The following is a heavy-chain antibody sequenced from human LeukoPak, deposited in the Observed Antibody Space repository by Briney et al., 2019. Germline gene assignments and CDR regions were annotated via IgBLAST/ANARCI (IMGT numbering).Heavy chain of an antibody. Sequence: GGSLRLSCTASGFSVKDIYISWVRQAPGKGLEWVSVVYSGGSTYYGESVKGRFTMSRDNSKNKMYLQMNSLRVEDTAVYYCARDHIRSGWYGGFDLWGQGTLVTVSS. V-gene: IGHV3-53*01. CDR2: VYSGGST. J-gene: IGHJ5*01. CDR3: ARDHIRSGWYGGFDL. CDR1: GFSVKDIY. D-gene: IGHD6-19*01.